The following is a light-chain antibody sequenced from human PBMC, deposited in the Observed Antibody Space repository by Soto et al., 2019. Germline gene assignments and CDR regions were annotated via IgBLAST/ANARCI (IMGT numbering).Light chain of an antibody. V-gene: IGKV3-20*01. CDR2: GAS. CDR3: QQYGSSPCT. J-gene: IGKJ2*02. Sequence: EIVLTQSPGTLSLSPGERATLSCRASQSVSSSYLAWYQQKPGQAPRLLIYGASSRATGIPDRFSGSGSGTDCTLTLSRLEPEDFAVYYCQQYGSSPCTFGQGTKLQI. CDR1: QSVSSSY.